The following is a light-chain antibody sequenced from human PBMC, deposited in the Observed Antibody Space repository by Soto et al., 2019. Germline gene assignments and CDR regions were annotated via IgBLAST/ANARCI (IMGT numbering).Light chain of an antibody. CDR2: DAS. CDR3: QQRFNWPRFT. CDR1: QSVSSY. V-gene: IGKV3-11*01. Sequence: EIVLTQSPATLSLSPGERATLSCRASQSVSSYLAWYQQKPGQAPRLLIYDASNRATGIPARFSGGGSGTDFTLTSSSREPEDFAVYYCQQRFNWPRFTFGQGTKLEIK. J-gene: IGKJ2*01.